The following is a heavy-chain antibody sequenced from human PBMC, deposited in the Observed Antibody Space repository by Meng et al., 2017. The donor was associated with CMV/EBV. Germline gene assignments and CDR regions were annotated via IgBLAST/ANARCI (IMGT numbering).Heavy chain of an antibody. J-gene: IGHJ5*02. Sequence: TLSLTCTVSGGSISSGGYYWSWIRQHPGKGLEWIGYIYYSGSTYYNPSLKSRVTISVDTSKNQFSLKLSSVTAADTAVYYCARGHIVVVIAPGWFDPWGQGTLVTVSS. CDR2: IYYSGST. D-gene: IGHD2-21*01. CDR1: GGSISSGGYY. V-gene: IGHV4-31*03. CDR3: ARGHIVVVIAPGWFDP.